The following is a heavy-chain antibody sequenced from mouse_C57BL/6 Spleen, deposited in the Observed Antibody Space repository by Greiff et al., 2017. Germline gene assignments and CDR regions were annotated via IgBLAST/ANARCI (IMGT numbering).Heavy chain of an antibody. CDR3: ARRGYDGAMDY. CDR1: GYTFISYW. V-gene: IGHV1-55*01. CDR2: IYPGSGST. Sequence: QVQLQQPGAELVKPGASVKTSCKASGYTFISYWITWVKQRPGQGLEWIGDIYPGSGSTNYNEKFKSKATLTVDTSSSTAYMQLSSLTSEDSAVYYCARRGYDGAMDYWGQGTSVTVSS. J-gene: IGHJ4*01. D-gene: IGHD2-2*01.